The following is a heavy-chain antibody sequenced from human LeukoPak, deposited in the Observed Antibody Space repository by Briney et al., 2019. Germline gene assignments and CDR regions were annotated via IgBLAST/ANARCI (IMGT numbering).Heavy chain of an antibody. V-gene: IGHV1-24*01. CDR1: GYTLTELS. J-gene: IGHJ4*02. D-gene: IGHD2-15*01. CDR2: FDPEDGET. CDR3: ATALGYCSGGSCYSGGPFDY. Sequence: ASVKVSCKVSGYTLTELSMHWVRQAPGKGLEWMGGFDPEDGETIYTQKFQGRVTMTEDTSTDTAYMELSSLRSEDTAVYYCATALGYCSGGSCYSGGPFDYWGQGTLVTVSS.